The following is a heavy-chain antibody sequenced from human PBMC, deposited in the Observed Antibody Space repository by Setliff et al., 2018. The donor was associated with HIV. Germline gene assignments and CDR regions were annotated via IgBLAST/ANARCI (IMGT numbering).Heavy chain of an antibody. D-gene: IGHD2-8*02. V-gene: IGHV3-11*04. Sequence: PGESLKISCAAPGFTFNDYVMTWIRQVPGKGLECISYISDTGDIVYYADSVKGRFTISRDNAKNSLYLQMNSLRAEDTAVFYCARELCTGGYCYSDYWGQGTLVTVSS. J-gene: IGHJ4*02. CDR2: ISDTGDIV. CDR1: GFTFNDYV. CDR3: ARELCTGGYCYSDY.